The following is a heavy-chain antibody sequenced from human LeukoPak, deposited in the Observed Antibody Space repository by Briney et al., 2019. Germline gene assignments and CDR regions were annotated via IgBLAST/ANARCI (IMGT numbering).Heavy chain of an antibody. V-gene: IGHV4-34*01. CDR1: GGSFSGYY. CDR3: ARGDGYNYYGLDY. D-gene: IGHD5-24*01. Sequence: PSEALSLTCAVYGGSFSGYYWSWIRQPPGKGLEWIGEINHSGSTNYNPSLKSRVTISVDTSKNQFSLKLSSVTAADTAVYYCARGDGYNYYGLDYWGQGTLVTVSS. CDR2: INHSGST. J-gene: IGHJ4*02.